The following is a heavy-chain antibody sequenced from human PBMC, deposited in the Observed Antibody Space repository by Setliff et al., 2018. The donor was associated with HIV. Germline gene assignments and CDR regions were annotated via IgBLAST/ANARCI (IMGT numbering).Heavy chain of an antibody. CDR2: MNPNSGNT. D-gene: IGHD1-7*01. J-gene: IGHJ4*02. CDR3: ARDAPGNTESAPGY. Sequence: ASVKVSCKASGYTFTSYEINWVRQATGQGLEWMGWMNPNSGNTGYAQKFQGRVTMTRNTSISTAYMELSSLRSEDTAVYYCARDAPGNTESAPGYWGQGTLVTVSS. V-gene: IGHV1-8*02. CDR1: GYTFTSYE.